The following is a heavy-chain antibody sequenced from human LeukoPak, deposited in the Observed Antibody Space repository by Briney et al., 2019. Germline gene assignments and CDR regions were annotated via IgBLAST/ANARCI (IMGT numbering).Heavy chain of an antibody. CDR2: IYYSGST. D-gene: IGHD3-10*01. J-gene: IGHJ4*02. V-gene: IGHV4-59*01. CDR3: ARYRVVRGVISFYYFDY. Sequence: SETLSLTCTVSGGSISSYYWSWVRQPPGKGLEWIGDIYYSGSTNYNPSLKSRVTISVDTSKNQFSLKLSSVTAADTAVYYCARYRVVRGVISFYYFDYWGQGTLVTVSS. CDR1: GGSISSYY.